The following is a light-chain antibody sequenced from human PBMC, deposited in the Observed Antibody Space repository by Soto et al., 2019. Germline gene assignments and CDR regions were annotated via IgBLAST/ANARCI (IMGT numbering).Light chain of an antibody. CDR1: QSVSSNH. Sequence: DTVMTKSPGTLSLSPGERATLSCRASQSVSSNHLAWYQQKPGQAPRLLIYGGSSRATGIPVRFSGSGSETDFTLTITRLALEDIALYSCQPNIISRTFRQGP. V-gene: IGKV3-20*01. CDR3: QPNIISRT. CDR2: GGS. J-gene: IGKJ1*01.